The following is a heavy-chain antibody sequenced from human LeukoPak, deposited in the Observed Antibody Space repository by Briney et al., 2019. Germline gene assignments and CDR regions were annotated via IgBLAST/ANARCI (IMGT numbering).Heavy chain of an antibody. D-gene: IGHD5-18*01. J-gene: IGHJ6*04. CDR2: IDPDDSHT. CDR1: GYSFSGHW. V-gene: IGHV5-10-1*01. CDR3: ARLEFLGGDAARGHAMDV. Sequence: GESLRISCKGSGYSFSGHWISWVRHMPGKGLEWMGTIDPDDSHTKYSPPFQGHVTISADKSISTAYLQWSSLKASDTAVYYCARLEFLGGDAARGHAMDVWGKGTTVTVSS.